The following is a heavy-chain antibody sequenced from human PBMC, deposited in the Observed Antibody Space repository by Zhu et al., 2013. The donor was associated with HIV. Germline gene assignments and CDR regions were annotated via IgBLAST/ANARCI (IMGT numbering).Heavy chain of an antibody. J-gene: IGHJ5*02. CDR1: GYTFTSYY. CDR3: ARETVFSGGSSIHWFDP. D-gene: IGHD2-15*01. V-gene: IGHV1-46*01. Sequence: QVQLVQSGAEVKKPGASVKVSCKASGYTFTSYYMHWVRQAPGQGLEWMGIINPSGGSTSYAQKFQGRVTMTRDTSTSTVYMELSSLRSEDTAVYYCARETVFSGGSSIHWFDPWGQGTLVTVSS. CDR2: INPSGGST.